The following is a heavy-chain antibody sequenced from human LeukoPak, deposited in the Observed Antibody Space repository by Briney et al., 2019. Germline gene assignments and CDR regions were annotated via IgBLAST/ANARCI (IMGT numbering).Heavy chain of an antibody. J-gene: IGHJ6*02. CDR3: ARDMDGSGSYPARYYGMDV. D-gene: IGHD3-10*01. CDR1: GFTFSSYA. Sequence: AGGSLRLSCSASGFTFSSYAMHWVRQAPGKRLEYVSAITTNGGSTYYADSVKGRFTISRDNSKNTLYLQMSSLRAEDTAVYYCARDMDGSGSYPARYYGMDVWGQGTTVTVSS. V-gene: IGHV3-64*04. CDR2: ITTNGGST.